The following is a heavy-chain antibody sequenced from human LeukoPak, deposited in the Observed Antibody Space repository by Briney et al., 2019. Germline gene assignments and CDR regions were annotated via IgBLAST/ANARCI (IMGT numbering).Heavy chain of an antibody. Sequence: PGGSLRLSCAASGFTFSSYGMHWVRQAPGKGLEWVAVIWYDGSNKYYADSVKGRFTISRDNSKNTLYLQMSSLRAEDTAVYYCARDSHSGYDSVLDYWGQGTLVTVSS. CDR2: IWYDGSNK. J-gene: IGHJ4*02. CDR3: ARDSHSGYDSVLDY. V-gene: IGHV3-33*01. CDR1: GFTFSSYG. D-gene: IGHD5-12*01.